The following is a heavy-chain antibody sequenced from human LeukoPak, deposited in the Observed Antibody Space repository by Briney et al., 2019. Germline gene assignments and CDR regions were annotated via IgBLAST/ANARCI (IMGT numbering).Heavy chain of an antibody. Sequence: SETLSLTCTVSGGSLVHYYWSWIRQPPGKGLEWIGYIYHSGSTNYNPPLKGRATISVDTSKNQISLRLSSVTAADTAVYYCARVDSGTYYMPFDYWGQGSLVTVSS. J-gene: IGHJ4*02. D-gene: IGHD1-26*01. CDR1: GGSLVHYY. CDR3: ARVDSGTYYMPFDY. CDR2: IYHSGST. V-gene: IGHV4-59*01.